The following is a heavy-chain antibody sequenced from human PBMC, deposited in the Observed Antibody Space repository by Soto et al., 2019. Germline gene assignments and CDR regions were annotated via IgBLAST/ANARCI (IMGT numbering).Heavy chain of an antibody. CDR1: GFAFEDYS. V-gene: IGHV3-21*01. CDR2: IDSSGAFI. Sequence: ELQLVESGGGLVKPGESLKISCVASGFAFEDYSMNWVRQSPGKGLKWISSIDSSGAFIYYAESLKGRFTISRDNSKNSLSLQMDSLRAEDTAIYFCARGYPNFDFWGQGILVSVSS. D-gene: IGHD2-2*02. CDR3: ARGYPNFDF. J-gene: IGHJ4*02.